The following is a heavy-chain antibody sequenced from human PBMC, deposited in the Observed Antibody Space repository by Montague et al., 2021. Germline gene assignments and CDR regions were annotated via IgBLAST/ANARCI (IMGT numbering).Heavy chain of an antibody. D-gene: IGHD6-19*01. Sequence: SETLSLTCAVYGGSLSGYIWNWIRQPPGRDLEWIGQISHTGSTSYSPSLKSRVTMSVDTSENHVSLRLSSVTAADTAVYYCTRGEVAVTGIDYWGQGALVTVSS. CDR3: TRGEVAVTGIDY. J-gene: IGHJ4*02. CDR1: GGSLSGYI. CDR2: ISHTGST. V-gene: IGHV4-34*01.